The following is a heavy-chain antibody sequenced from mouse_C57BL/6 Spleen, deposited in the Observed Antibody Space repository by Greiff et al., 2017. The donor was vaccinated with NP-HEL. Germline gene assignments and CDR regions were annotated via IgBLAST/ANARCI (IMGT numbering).Heavy chain of an antibody. D-gene: IGHD2-1*01. Sequence: EVQLQQSGPELVKPGASVKISCKASGYTFTDYYMNWVKQSHGKSLEWIGDINPNNGGTSYNQKFKGKATLTVDKSSSTAYMELRSLTSEDSAVYYCARSLYYGNYPFAYWGQGTLVTVSA. V-gene: IGHV1-26*01. CDR2: INPNNGGT. CDR3: ARSLYYGNYPFAY. CDR1: GYTFTDYY. J-gene: IGHJ3*01.